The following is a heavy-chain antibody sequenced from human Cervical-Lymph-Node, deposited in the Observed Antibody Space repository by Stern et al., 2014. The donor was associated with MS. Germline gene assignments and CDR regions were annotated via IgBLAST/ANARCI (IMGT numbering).Heavy chain of an antibody. J-gene: IGHJ4*02. Sequence: EVQLVESGGGLVKPGGSLRLSCAASGFTFSPYSMNWVRQAPGKGLEWVSSISSRGTYIVVADSVKGRFTVSRDNAKNSLFLQMNSLRAEDTAVYYCVRDGDYDNPWGIYRREYYFDHWGQGTLVTVSS. D-gene: IGHD3-16*02. CDR3: VRDGDYDNPWGIYRREYYFDH. CDR2: ISSRGTYI. V-gene: IGHV3-21*01. CDR1: GFTFSPYS.